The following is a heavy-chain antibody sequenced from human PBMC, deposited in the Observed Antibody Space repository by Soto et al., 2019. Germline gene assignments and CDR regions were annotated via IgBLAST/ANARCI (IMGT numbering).Heavy chain of an antibody. V-gene: IGHV4-59*01. D-gene: IGHD1-26*01. CDR2: IFYDGST. CDR3: ARDSSASGSYGFDP. Sequence: QVQLQESGPGLVKPSETLSLTCTVSGGSISGYFWSWIRQPPGKGLEWIGFIFYDGSTNYSPSLKSRVAISLDTSKNQFSLKLSSVTAADTAVYYCARDSSASGSYGFDPWGQGTLVTVSS. J-gene: IGHJ5*02. CDR1: GGSISGYF.